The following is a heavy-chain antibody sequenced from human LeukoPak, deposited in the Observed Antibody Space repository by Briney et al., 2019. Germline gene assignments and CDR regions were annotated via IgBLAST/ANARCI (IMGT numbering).Heavy chain of an antibody. Sequence: NSGGSLRLSCAASGFTFSNAWMSWVRQAPGKGLEWVGRIKSITDGGTTDYAAPVKGRFTISRDDSKNTLYLQMDSLETEGTAVYYCTTSRPVLNWGQGTLVTVSS. J-gene: IGHJ4*02. V-gene: IGHV3-15*01. CDR2: IKSITDGGTT. CDR3: TTSRPVLN. CDR1: GFTFSNAW.